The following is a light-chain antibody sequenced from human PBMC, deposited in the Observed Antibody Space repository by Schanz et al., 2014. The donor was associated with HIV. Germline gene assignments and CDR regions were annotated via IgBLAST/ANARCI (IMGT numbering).Light chain of an antibody. CDR3: LQYHAYPWT. CDR2: VAS. J-gene: IGKJ1*01. Sequence: DIQMTQSPSTLSASVGDRVTITCRASQTISSWLAWYQQKPGKVPKLLIYVASSLQSGVPSRFSGSGSGTDFTLTISSLQPDDYATYYCLQYHAYPWTFGQGTNVDVK. CDR1: QTISSW. V-gene: IGKV1-5*01.